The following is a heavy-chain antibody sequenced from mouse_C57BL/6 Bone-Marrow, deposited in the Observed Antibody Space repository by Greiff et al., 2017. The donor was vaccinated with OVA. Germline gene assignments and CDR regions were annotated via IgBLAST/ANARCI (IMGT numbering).Heavy chain of an antibody. D-gene: IGHD1-1*01. Sequence: VQLQQSGPGLVAPSQSLSITCTVSGFSLTSYGVDWVRQSPGKGLEWLGVIWGVGSTNYNSALKSRLSISQDNSKSQVFLKMNSLQTDDTAMYYCARDYYGIFDYWGQGTTLTVSS. CDR1: GFSLTSYG. CDR3: ARDYYGIFDY. J-gene: IGHJ2*01. CDR2: IWGVGST. V-gene: IGHV2-6*01.